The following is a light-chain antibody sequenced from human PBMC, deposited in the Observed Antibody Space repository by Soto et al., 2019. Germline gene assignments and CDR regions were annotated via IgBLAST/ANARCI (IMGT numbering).Light chain of an antibody. CDR3: QQYGSSPFD. CDR1: QSVSSN. J-gene: IGKJ4*01. V-gene: IGKV3-15*01. Sequence: EIVMTQSPATLSVSPGERATLSCRASQSVSSNLAWYQQKPGQAPRLLIYGASTRATGIPARFSGSGSGTEFTLTISSLQSEDFAVYYCQQYGSSPFDFGGGTKVEIK. CDR2: GAS.